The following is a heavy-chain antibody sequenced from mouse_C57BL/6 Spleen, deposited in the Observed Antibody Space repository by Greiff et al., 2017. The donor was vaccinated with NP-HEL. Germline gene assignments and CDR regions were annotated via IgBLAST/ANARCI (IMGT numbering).Heavy chain of an antibody. CDR1: GYTFTSYG. Sequence: QVQLQQPGAELVRPGASVKLSCKASGYTFTSYGLSWVKQRTGQGLEWIGEIYPRSGNTYYNEKFKGKATLTADKSSSTAYMELRSLTSEDSAVYFCASRGYGSSSSYWGQGTLVTVSA. J-gene: IGHJ3*01. D-gene: IGHD1-1*01. CDR2: IYPRSGNT. V-gene: IGHV1-81*01. CDR3: ASRGYGSSSSY.